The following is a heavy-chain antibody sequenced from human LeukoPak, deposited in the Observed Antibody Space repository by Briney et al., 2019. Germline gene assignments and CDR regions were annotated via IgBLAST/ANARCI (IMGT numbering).Heavy chain of an antibody. CDR1: GYTFTGYY. V-gene: IGHV1-2*02. CDR2: ISPYNGGT. CDR3: ARGKVGVDWCFDI. J-gene: IGHJ2*01. Sequence: ASVKVSCKASGYTFTGYYVHWVRQAPGQGLEWIGSISPYNGGTKFAQNFQGRVSMTSDASISTASMELRSLTSDDTAVYYCARGKVGVDWCFDIGGGGPLVSVSS. D-gene: IGHD1-26*01.